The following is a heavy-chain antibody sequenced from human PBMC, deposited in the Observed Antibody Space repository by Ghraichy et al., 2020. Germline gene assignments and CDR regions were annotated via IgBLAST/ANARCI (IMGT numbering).Heavy chain of an antibody. CDR2: INSDGSST. J-gene: IGHJ4*02. CDR1: GFTFSSYW. CDR3: ARGGVDQAVAENLGAY. V-gene: IGHV3-74*01. D-gene: IGHD3-10*01. Sequence: GGSLRLSCAASGFTFSSYWMHWVRQAPGKGLVWVSRINSDGSSTSYADSVKGRFTISRDNAKNTLYLQMNSLRTEDTAVYYCARGGVDQAVAENLGAYWGQGTLVTV.